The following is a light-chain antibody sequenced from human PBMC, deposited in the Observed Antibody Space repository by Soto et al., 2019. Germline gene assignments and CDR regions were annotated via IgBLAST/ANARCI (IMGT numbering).Light chain of an antibody. V-gene: IGKV1-5*01. CDR2: GAS. CDR3: QLNNSYSQT. Sequence: DIQMTQSPPTLSASVGDRVTITCRASQSIRHYLAWYQQMPGKAPKLLIYGASTLQSGVPSRVSGSGSGTEFNLTISSLQPDDVGTYFCQLNNSYSQTFGKGTKVEIK. J-gene: IGKJ1*01. CDR1: QSIRHY.